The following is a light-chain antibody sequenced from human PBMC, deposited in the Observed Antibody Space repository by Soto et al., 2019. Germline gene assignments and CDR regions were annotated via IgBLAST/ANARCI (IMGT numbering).Light chain of an antibody. Sequence: DIVMTQTPLSLSVTPGQPASISCKSSQSLLHSDGKTYLYWYQQKPEKAPEVLIYRASHLESGVPSRFSASGSGTEFTLTISSLQPEDFATYYCLQHNTYPRTFGQGTKVDIK. CDR2: RAS. J-gene: IGKJ1*01. V-gene: IGKV2D-29*01. CDR3: LQHNTYPRT. CDR1: QSLLHSDGKTY.